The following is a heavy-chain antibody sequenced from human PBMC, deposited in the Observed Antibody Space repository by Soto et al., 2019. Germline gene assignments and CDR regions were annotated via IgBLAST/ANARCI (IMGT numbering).Heavy chain of an antibody. CDR2: MTPNSGNT. V-gene: IGHV1-8*02. CDR1: GYTFTDYD. J-gene: IGHJ6*02. CDR3: ARLRGRYSYETGRYYYYGMDV. D-gene: IGHD5-18*01. Sequence: ALVKFSCKASGYTFTDYDINWVRQATGQGFEWLGWMTPNSGNTGYALKFQGRVTMTRNTSISTAYMELSSLRSEDTAVYYCARLRGRYSYETGRYYYYGMDVWGQGTTVTAP.